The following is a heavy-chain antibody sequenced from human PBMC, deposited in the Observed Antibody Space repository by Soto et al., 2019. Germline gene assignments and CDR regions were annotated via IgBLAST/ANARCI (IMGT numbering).Heavy chain of an antibody. CDR1: GGTFSSYA. D-gene: IGHD3-22*01. CDR3: ARGTHYDSPGAFDI. Sequence: SVKVSCKASGGTFSSYAISWVRQAPGQGLEWMGGIIPIFGTANYAQKFQGRVTITADESTSTAYMELSSPRSEDTAVYYCARGTHYDSPGAFDIWGQGTMVTVSS. V-gene: IGHV1-69*13. CDR2: IIPIFGTA. J-gene: IGHJ3*02.